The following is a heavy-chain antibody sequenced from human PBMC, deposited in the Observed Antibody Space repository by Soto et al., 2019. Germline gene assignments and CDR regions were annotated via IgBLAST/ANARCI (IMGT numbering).Heavy chain of an antibody. CDR1: GFSLSTSGVG. J-gene: IGHJ4*02. D-gene: IGHD6-6*01. CDR3: VHATIAVRHLDY. CDR2: IYWDDDK. V-gene: IGHV2-5*02. Sequence: QITLKESGPTLVKPTQTLTLTCTFSGFSLSTSGVGVGWIRQPPGKALEWLALIYWDDDKRYSPSLTSRLTATKNPSKPQVVTTMATMDPVDTATYSCVHATIAVRHLDYWGQGTLVTVSS.